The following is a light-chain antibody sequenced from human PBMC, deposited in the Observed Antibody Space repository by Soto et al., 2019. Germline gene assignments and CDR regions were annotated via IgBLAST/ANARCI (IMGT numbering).Light chain of an antibody. V-gene: IGKV3-20*01. CDR3: QQYGSSPLFT. J-gene: IGKJ3*01. Sequence: EIVLTQSPGTLSLSPGERATLSCRASQSVSGSYLAWYQQKPGQAPRLLLYGAYSRATGIPDRFSGSGSGRDFTLTICRLEPEDFAVYYCQQYGSSPLFTFGPATKVDLK. CDR2: GAY. CDR1: QSVSGSY.